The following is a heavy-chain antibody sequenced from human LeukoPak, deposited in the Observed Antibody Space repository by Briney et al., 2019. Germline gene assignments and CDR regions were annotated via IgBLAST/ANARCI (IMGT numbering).Heavy chain of an antibody. CDR3: ARDTGWDFISSVDY. V-gene: IGHV1-46*03. CDR2: INPSAGNT. J-gene: IGHJ4*02. Sequence: ASVKVSCKASGYTFTSYGISWVRQAPGQGLEWMARINPSAGNTNYAPKFQGRVTLTRDTSTATVYMELSSLNSKDTAVYYCARDTGWDFISSVDYWGQGTLVTVSS. D-gene: IGHD3-22*01. CDR1: GYTFTSYG.